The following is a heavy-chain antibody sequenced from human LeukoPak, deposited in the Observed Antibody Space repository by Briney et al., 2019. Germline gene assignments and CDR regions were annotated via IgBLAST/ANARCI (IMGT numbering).Heavy chain of an antibody. CDR2: ISWNSGSI. V-gene: IGHV3-9*03. Sequence: GRSLRLSCAASGFTFDDYAMHWVRQAPGKGLEWVSGISWNSGSIGYADSVKGRFTISRDNAKNSLYLQMNSLRAEDMALYYCAKASSSWRNYYYMDVWGKGTTVTVSS. CDR3: AKASSSWRNYYYMDV. CDR1: GFTFDDYA. J-gene: IGHJ6*03. D-gene: IGHD6-13*01.